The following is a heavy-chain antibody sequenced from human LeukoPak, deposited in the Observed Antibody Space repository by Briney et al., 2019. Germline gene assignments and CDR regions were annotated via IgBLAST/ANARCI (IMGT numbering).Heavy chain of an antibody. CDR3: ARGPSSLLRYFDWLYLDY. CDR1: GYTFTSYD. J-gene: IGHJ4*02. Sequence: ASVKVSCKASGYTFTSYDINWVRQATGQGLEWMGWMNPNSGNTGYAQKFQGRVTITRNTSISTAYMELSSLRSEDTAVYYCARGPSSLLRYFDWLYLDYWGQGTLVTVSS. D-gene: IGHD3-9*01. CDR2: MNPNSGNT. V-gene: IGHV1-8*03.